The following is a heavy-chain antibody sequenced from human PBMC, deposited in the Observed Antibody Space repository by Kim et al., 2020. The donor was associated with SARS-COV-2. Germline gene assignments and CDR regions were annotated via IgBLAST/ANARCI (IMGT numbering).Heavy chain of an antibody. Sequence: DSGKGRFTISRDNAKNSLYLQMNSLRAEDTAVYYCHPYDSSGYYSYYFDYWGQGTLVTVSS. J-gene: IGHJ4*02. D-gene: IGHD3-22*01. CDR3: HPYDSSGYYSYYFDY. V-gene: IGHV3-21*01.